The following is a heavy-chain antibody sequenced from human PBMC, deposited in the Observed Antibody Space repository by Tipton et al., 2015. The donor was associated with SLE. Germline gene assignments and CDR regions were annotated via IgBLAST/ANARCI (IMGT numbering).Heavy chain of an antibody. V-gene: IGHV4-59*01. J-gene: IGHJ3*02. CDR3: ARRHFDTSGYYRGAFDI. Sequence: PGLVKPSETLSLICTVSGGSISTYYWSWIRQSPGKGLEWIGYIHKSGSTHYHPSLRGRVTISVDASKNQFSLELISVTAADTAVYYCARRHFDTSGYYRGAFDIWGQGKMVTVSS. D-gene: IGHD3-22*01. CDR2: IHKSGST. CDR1: GGSISTYY.